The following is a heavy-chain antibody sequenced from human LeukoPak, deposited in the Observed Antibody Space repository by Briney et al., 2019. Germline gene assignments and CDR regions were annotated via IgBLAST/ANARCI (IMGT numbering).Heavy chain of an antibody. CDR1: GFTVSSNY. CDR2: LYSAGNT. D-gene: IGHD3-16*01. J-gene: IGHJ3*02. V-gene: IGHV3-53*01. CDR3: ARLIQPQGAFDI. Sequence: GGTLRLSCAASGFTVSSNYMNWVRQAPGKGPEWVAVLYSAGNTFYADSVKGRFTISRDNSKNTLYLQMNSLRAEDTALYYCARLIQPQGAFDIWGQGTMVTVSS.